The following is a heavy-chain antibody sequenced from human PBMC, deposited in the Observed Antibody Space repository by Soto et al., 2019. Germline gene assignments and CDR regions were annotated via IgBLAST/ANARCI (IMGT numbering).Heavy chain of an antibody. J-gene: IGHJ4*02. CDR3: ARLFKLNLYSSGWLYYFDY. D-gene: IGHD6-19*01. V-gene: IGHV4-59*08. CDR2: IYYSGST. Sequence: PSETLSLTCTVSGGAISSYYWSWIRQPPGKGLEWIGYIYYSGSTNYNPSLKSRVTISVDTSKNQFSLKLSSVTAADTAVYYCARLFKLNLYSSGWLYYFDYWGQGTLVTVSS. CDR1: GGAISSYY.